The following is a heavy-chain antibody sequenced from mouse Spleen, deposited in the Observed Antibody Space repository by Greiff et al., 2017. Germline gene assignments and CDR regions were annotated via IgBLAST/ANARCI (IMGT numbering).Heavy chain of an antibody. CDR3: ARTLDYAMDY. CDR1: GYTFTTYW. CDR2: IYPGSGST. J-gene: IGHJ4*01. Sequence: VQLQQPGAELVKPGASVKMSCKASGYTFTTYWITWVKQRPGQGLEWIGDIYPGSGSTNYNEKFKTKATLTVDTSSSTAYMQLSSLTSEDSAVYYCARTLDYAMDYWGQGTSVTVSS. V-gene: IGHV1-55*01.